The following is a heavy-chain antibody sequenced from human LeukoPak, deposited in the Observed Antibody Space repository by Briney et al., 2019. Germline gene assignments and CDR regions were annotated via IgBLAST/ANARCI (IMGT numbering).Heavy chain of an antibody. CDR1: GFTFSNYA. J-gene: IGHJ4*02. CDR2: ISGSGSST. D-gene: IGHD1-26*01. Sequence: GGSLRLSCAASGFTFSNYAMTWVRQAPGKGLEWVSGISGSGSSTYYADSVKGRFTLSRDYPKNTLYLQMNSLRADDTAVYYCARYSGSYYYPPAWDLWGQGTLVTVSS. CDR3: ARYSGSYYYPPAWDL. V-gene: IGHV3-23*01.